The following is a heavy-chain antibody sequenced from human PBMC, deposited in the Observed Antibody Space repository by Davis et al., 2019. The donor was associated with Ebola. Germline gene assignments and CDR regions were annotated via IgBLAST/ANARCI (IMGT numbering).Heavy chain of an antibody. CDR3: AKGRWGDS. Sequence: GGSLRLSCAASGFTFNNYAMSWIRQAPGKGLEWVSSISSSSSYIYYADSVKGRFTISRDNAKNSLYLQMHSPTADDTAVYYCAKGRWGDSWGQGTLVTVSS. V-gene: IGHV3-21*04. D-gene: IGHD7-27*01. CDR2: ISSSSSYI. J-gene: IGHJ5*01. CDR1: GFTFNNYA.